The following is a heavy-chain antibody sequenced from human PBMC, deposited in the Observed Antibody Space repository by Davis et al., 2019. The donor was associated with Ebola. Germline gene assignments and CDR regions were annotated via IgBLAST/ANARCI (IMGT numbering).Heavy chain of an antibody. V-gene: IGHV1-8*01. Sequence: AASVKVSCKASGYTFTGYDINWVRQATGQGLEWMGWMDPDSGNTDYAQKLQGRVTMTTDTSTSSAYMELRSLRSDDTAVYYCARMAAAGTKLDVWGQGTTVTVSS. D-gene: IGHD6-13*01. CDR1: GYTFTGYD. CDR3: ARMAAAGTKLDV. CDR2: MDPDSGNT. J-gene: IGHJ6*02.